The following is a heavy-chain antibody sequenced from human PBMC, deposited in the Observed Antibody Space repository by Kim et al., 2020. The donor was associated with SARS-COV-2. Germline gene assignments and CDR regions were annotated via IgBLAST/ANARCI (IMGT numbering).Heavy chain of an antibody. CDR1: GGSISSSSYY. D-gene: IGHD2-2*01. Sequence: SETLSLTCTVSGGSISSSSYYWGWIRQPPGKGLEWIGSIYYSGSTYYNPSLKSRVTISVDTSKNQFSLKLSSVTAADTAVYYCARRDIVVVPGGWYWGQGTLVTVSS. CDR3: ARRDIVVVPGGWY. CDR2: IYYSGST. V-gene: IGHV4-39*01. J-gene: IGHJ4*02.